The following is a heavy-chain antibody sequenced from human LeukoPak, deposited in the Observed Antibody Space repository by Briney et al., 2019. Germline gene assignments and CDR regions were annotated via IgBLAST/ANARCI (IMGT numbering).Heavy chain of an antibody. J-gene: IGHJ4*02. CDR3: AARGRGSPDY. CDR2: IYYSGST. D-gene: IGHD3-16*01. Sequence: SETLSLTCTASGGSISSYYWSWIRQPPGKGLEWIGYIYYSGSTNYNPSLKSRVTISVDTSKNQFSLKLSSVTAADTAVYYCAARGRGSPDYWGQGTLVTVSS. V-gene: IGHV4-59*01. CDR1: GGSISSYY.